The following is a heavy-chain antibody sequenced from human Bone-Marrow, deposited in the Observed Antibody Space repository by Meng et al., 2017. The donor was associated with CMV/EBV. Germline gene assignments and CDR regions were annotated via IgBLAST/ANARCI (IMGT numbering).Heavy chain of an antibody. CDR3: ARDSAAWGAMDV. J-gene: IGHJ6*02. CDR1: GFTFSSYW. Sequence: GESLKISCAASGFTFSSYWMSWVRQAPGKGLEWVANIKQDGSEKYYVDSVKGRFTISRDNAKNTLYLQMNSLRAEDTAVYCCARDSAAWGAMDVWGQGTTVTVSS. CDR2: IKQDGSEK. V-gene: IGHV3-7*01. D-gene: IGHD6-13*01.